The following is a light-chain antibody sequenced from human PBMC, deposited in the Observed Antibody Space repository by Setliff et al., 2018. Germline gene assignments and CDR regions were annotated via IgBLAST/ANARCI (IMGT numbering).Light chain of an antibody. Sequence: ALAQPAAVSGSPGQSIAISCAGSSSDVGGYNYVSWYQQHPGKAPKLMIYEVTKRPSGVSDRFSGSKSGNTASLTISGLQAEDEADYYCLSYTSKTTHALFAGGTKVTV. CDR2: EVT. J-gene: IGLJ2*01. CDR3: LSYTSKTTHAL. CDR1: SSDVGGYNY. V-gene: IGLV2-14*03.